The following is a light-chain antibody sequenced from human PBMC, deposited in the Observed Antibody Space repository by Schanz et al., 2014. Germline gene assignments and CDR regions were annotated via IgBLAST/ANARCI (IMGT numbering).Light chain of an antibody. J-gene: IGLJ2*01. V-gene: IGLV2-14*01. CDR1: SSDVGGYKY. CDR3: SSYTSSNTLV. Sequence: QSALTQPASVSGSPGQSITISCTGISSDVGGYKYVSWYQQHPGKAPKLMIYDVSNRPSGVSNRFSGSKSGNTASLTISGLQAEDEADYYCSSYTSSNTLVFGGGTKLTVL. CDR2: DVS.